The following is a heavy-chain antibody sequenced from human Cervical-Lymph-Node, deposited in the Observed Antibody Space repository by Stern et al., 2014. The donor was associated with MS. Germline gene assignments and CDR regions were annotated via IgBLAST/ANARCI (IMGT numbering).Heavy chain of an antibody. J-gene: IGHJ4*02. CDR2: ISAYNGNT. Sequence: QVQLVESGAGVKKPGASVKVSCTASGYTFTSYGISWVRQAPGQGLEWMGWISAYNGNTNYAHKLKGRVTMTTDTSTSTAYMELRSLRSDDTAVYYCARDSGDSSSWYPWYFDYWGQGTLVTVSS. CDR3: ARDSGDSSSWYPWYFDY. D-gene: IGHD6-13*01. V-gene: IGHV1-18*01. CDR1: GYTFTSYG.